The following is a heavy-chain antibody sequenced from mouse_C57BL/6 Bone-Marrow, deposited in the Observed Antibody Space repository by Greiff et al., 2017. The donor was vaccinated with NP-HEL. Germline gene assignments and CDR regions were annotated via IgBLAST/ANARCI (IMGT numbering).Heavy chain of an antibody. J-gene: IGHJ2*01. D-gene: IGHD2-4*01. CDR1: GYTFTSYW. CDR2: IDPNSGGT. V-gene: IGHV1-72*01. CDR3: ERGTYYDDGGDY. Sequence: QVQLQQSGAELVKPGASVKLSCKASGYTFTSYWMHWVKQRPGRGLEWIGRIDPNSGGTKYNEKFKSKATLTVDKPSSTAYMQLSILTSEDAAVYYRERGTYYDDGGDYWGQGTTLTVSS.